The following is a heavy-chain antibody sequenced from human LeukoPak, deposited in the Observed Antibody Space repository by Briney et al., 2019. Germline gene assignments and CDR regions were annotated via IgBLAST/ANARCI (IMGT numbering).Heavy chain of an antibody. J-gene: IGHJ4*02. CDR2: INPNSGGT. CDR1: GYTFTGYY. V-gene: IGHV1-2*02. CDR3: VVHDYYDSSGYRDY. Sequence: ASVKVSCKASGYTFTGYYMHWVRQAPGQGLEWMGWINPNSGGTNYAQKFQGRVTMTRNTSISTAYMELSSLRSEDTAVYYCVVHDYYDSSGYRDYWGQGTLVTVSS. D-gene: IGHD3-22*01.